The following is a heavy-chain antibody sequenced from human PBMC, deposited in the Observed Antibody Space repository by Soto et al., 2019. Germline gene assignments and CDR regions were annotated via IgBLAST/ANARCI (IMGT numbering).Heavy chain of an antibody. CDR1: GCTFSSYA. CDR2: IIPIFGTA. V-gene: IGHV1-69*13. D-gene: IGHD5-12*01. Sequence: ASVKVSCKASGCTFSSYAISWVRQAPGQGLEWMGGIIPIFGTANYAQKFQGRVTITADESTSTAYMELSSLRSEDTAVYYCARTYSGYESLYYFDYWGQGTLVTVSS. J-gene: IGHJ4*02. CDR3: ARTYSGYESLYYFDY.